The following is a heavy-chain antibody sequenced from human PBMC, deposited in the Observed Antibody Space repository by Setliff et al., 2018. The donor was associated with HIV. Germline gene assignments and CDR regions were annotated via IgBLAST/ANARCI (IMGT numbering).Heavy chain of an antibody. D-gene: IGHD3-10*01. V-gene: IGHV4-4*07. CDR1: GGSLGGYY. J-gene: IGHJ5*02. CDR3: ARDRSNYGSGSSAYNWFDP. Sequence: PSETLSLTCTVSGGSLGGYYWSWIRQPAGKRLEWIGRIFASGTTNYNPSLKSRVSMSMDTSKDQFSLNLNSVTAADTAVYFCARDRSNYGSGSSAYNWFDPWGRGTLVTVSS. CDR2: IFASGTT.